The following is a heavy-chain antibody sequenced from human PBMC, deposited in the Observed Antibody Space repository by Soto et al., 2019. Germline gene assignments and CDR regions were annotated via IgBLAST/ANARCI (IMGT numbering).Heavy chain of an antibody. J-gene: IGHJ4*02. V-gene: IGHV3-30*18. Sequence: QVQLVESGGGVVQPGRSLRLSCVVSGFTFRSHGMHWVRQAPGKGLEWLAVISNDGNTRYYADSVKGRFTISRDNSRDTLNLQMTTLRPEGTAVYYCAKDREDTAMTLDYWGQGTLVTVSS. CDR1: GFTFRSHG. CDR2: ISNDGNTR. CDR3: AKDREDTAMTLDY. D-gene: IGHD5-18*01.